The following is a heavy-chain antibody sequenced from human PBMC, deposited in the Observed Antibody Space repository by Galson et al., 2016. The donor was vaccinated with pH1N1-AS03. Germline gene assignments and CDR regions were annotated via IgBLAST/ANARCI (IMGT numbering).Heavy chain of an antibody. CDR2: IFHSGTT. D-gene: IGHD4/OR15-4a*01. CDR3: ARGPPGASVAYYSGMDV. CDR1: GDSISNGGYS. V-gene: IGHV4-30-2*01. J-gene: IGHJ6*02. Sequence: TLSLTCAVSGDSISNGGYSWSWIRRPPGKGLEWIGYIFHSGTTFYTPSLKSRVTMSVDRPSNQFSLRLISVTAADTAVYYCARGPPGASVAYYSGMDVWGPGTMVIVSS.